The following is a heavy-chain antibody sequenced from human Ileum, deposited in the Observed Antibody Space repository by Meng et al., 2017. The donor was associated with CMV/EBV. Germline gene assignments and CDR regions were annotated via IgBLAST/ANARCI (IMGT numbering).Heavy chain of an antibody. CDR2: ICGTGTT. D-gene: IGHD3-10*01. Sequence: GELQEPGPGLVKPSGTLSLTCTVSGDSTSGFFWSWIRQPAGKGLEWIGRICGTGTTNYNPSFKSRVTLSLDKSKNQFSLKLSSVTAADTAVYYCARRIREVREISWENWLAPWGQGTLVTVSS. CDR1: GDSTSGFF. V-gene: IGHV4-4*07. CDR3: ARRIREVREISWENWLAP. J-gene: IGHJ5*02.